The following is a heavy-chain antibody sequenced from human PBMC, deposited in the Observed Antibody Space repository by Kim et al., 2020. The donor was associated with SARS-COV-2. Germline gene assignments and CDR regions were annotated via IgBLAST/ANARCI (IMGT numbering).Heavy chain of an antibody. CDR3: ASGVLADFWSGYYPNFDY. D-gene: IGHD3-3*01. V-gene: IGHV1-69*13. Sequence: SVKVSCKASGGTFSSYAISWVRQAPGQGLEWMGGIIPIFGTANYAQKFQGRVTITADESTSTAYMELSSLRSEDTAVYYCASGVLADFWSGYYPNFDYWGQGTLVTVSS. CDR2: IIPIFGTA. J-gene: IGHJ4*02. CDR1: GGTFSSYA.